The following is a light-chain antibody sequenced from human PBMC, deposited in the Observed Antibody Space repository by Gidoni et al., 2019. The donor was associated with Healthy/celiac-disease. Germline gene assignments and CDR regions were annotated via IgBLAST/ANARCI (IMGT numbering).Light chain of an antibody. Sequence: QSALTQPASVSGSPGQSITISCTGTSSDVGSYNLVSWYQQHPGKAPKLMIYEGSKRPSGVSNRFSGSKSGNTGSQTISGLQAEDEADYYCSSYAGSSTYVFGTGTKVTVL. CDR2: EGS. CDR1: SSDVGSYNL. V-gene: IGLV2-23*01. CDR3: SSYAGSSTYV. J-gene: IGLJ1*01.